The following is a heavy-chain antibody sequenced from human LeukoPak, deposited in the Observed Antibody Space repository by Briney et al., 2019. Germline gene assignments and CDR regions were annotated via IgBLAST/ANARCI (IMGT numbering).Heavy chain of an antibody. Sequence: GGSLRLSCAASGYTFSSYAMNWVRQAPGMGLESVSATVSPGVSTFYADYVKCRFPVSRDNSKNTLSLQMNSLRAEDTTVYYCAKDPGVVPAHYFDYWGQGILVTVSS. CDR3: AKDPGVVPAHYFDY. CDR1: GYTFSSYA. V-gene: IGHV3-23*01. D-gene: IGHD2-2*01. CDR2: TVSPGVST. J-gene: IGHJ4*02.